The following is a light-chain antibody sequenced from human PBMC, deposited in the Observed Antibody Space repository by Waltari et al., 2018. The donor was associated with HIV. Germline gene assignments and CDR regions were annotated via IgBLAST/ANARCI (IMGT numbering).Light chain of an antibody. CDR1: SSDVGGYNY. CDR2: YVS. J-gene: IGLJ3*02. V-gene: IGLV2-11*01. CDR3: CSYAGSSWV. Sequence: QAALTQPRSVSGSPGQSVTISCTGTSSDVGGYNYVSWYQQHPGKAPKLMIYYVSKRPSGVPCRFSGATSGNTASLSSSGLKTEDEADYYCCSYAGSSWVFGGGTTLAVL.